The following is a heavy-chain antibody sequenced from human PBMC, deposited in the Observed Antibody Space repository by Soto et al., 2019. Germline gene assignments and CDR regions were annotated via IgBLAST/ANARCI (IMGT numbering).Heavy chain of an antibody. CDR2: LNSGGTTA. V-gene: IGHV3-74*01. Sequence: SLRLSCAASGFTFSSYWMHWVRQAPGKGLMWISRLNSGGTTANYAVSVSGRFTISRDNAKNTLYLQLNSLSDEDTAVYYCARGVPGYYAVDVWGQGTTVTVSS. CDR3: ARGVPGYYAVDV. CDR1: GFTFSSYW. J-gene: IGHJ6*02.